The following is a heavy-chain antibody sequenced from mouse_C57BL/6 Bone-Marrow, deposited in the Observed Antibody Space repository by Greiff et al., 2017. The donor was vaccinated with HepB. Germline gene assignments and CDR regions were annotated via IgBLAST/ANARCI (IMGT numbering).Heavy chain of an antibody. V-gene: IGHV1-82*01. CDR1: GYAFSSSW. CDR3: AMSPNY. J-gene: IGHJ2*01. CDR2: IYPGDGDT. Sequence: QVQLQQSGPELVKPGASVKISCKASGYAFSSSWMNWVKQRPGKGLEWIGRIYPGDGDTNYNGKFKGKATLTADKSASTAYMQLSSLTSEDSAVYYCAMSPNYWGQGTTLTVSS.